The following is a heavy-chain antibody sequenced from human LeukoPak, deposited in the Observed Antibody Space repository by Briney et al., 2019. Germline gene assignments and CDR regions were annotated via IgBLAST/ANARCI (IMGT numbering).Heavy chain of an antibody. V-gene: IGHV3-21*01. Sequence: NPGGSLRLSCAASGFTFSSYSMNWVRQAPGKGLEWVSSISSSSSYIYYADSVKGRFTISRDNAKNSLYLQMTSLRAEDTAVYYCAILPGRSIHEAWFDPWGQGNLVTVS. J-gene: IGHJ5*02. CDR2: ISSSSSYI. CDR1: GFTFSSYS. D-gene: IGHD2-21*01. CDR3: AILPGRSIHEAWFDP.